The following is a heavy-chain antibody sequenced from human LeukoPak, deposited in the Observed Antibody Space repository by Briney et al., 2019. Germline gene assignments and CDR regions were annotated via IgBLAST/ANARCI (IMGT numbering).Heavy chain of an antibody. D-gene: IGHD3-22*01. J-gene: IGHJ4*02. Sequence: GGSLRLSCAASGFTFSSYWMHWVRQAPGKGLVWVSRINTDGSSTSYADSVKGRFTISRDNSKNTLYLQMNSLRAEDTAVYYCARGHEYYYDASEPFDYWGQGTQVTVSS. CDR1: GFTFSSYW. V-gene: IGHV3-74*01. CDR2: INTDGSST. CDR3: ARGHEYYYDASEPFDY.